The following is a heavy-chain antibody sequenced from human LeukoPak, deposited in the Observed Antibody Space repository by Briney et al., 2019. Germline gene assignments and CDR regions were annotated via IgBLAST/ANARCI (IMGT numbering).Heavy chain of an antibody. D-gene: IGHD2-2*01. V-gene: IGHV3-21*01. CDR2: ISSTSSFI. CDR3: AREGRVDIVVVPADDAFDI. CDR1: GFTFSTSN. J-gene: IGHJ3*02. Sequence: PGGSLRLSCAGSGFTFSTSNMNWVRQAPGKGLEWVSSISSTSSFIYYADSVKGRFTMSRDNAKNTLYLQMNSLRAEDTAVYYCAREGRVDIVVVPADDAFDIWGQGTMVTVSS.